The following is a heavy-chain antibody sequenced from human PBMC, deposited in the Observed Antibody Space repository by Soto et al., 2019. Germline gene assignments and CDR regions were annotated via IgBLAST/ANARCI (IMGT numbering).Heavy chain of an antibody. CDR2: TYYRSKWFH. CDR3: ARDKLDNRYFDL. D-gene: IGHD1-1*01. Sequence: SQTLSLTCVISGESVSSNSVAWNWIWQSPSRGLEWLGRTYYRSKWFHDFAISVNTRITINPDTSKNQFSLHLHSVTLDDTAVYYCARDKLDNRYFDLWGRGTLVTVSS. CDR1: GESVSSNSVA. J-gene: IGHJ2*01. V-gene: IGHV6-1*01.